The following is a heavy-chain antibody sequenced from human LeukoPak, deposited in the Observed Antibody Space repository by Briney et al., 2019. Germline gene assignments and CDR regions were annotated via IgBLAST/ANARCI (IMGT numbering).Heavy chain of an antibody. CDR3: ARGTDILTGPDY. V-gene: IGHV3-30*04. J-gene: IGHJ4*02. Sequence: GGSLRLSCAASGFTFSSYAMHWVRQAPGKGLEWVAVISYDGSNKYYADSVKGRFTISRDNSKNTLYLQMHSLRAEDTAVYYCARGTDILTGPDYWGQGTLVTVSS. D-gene: IGHD3-9*01. CDR1: GFTFSSYA. CDR2: ISYDGSNK.